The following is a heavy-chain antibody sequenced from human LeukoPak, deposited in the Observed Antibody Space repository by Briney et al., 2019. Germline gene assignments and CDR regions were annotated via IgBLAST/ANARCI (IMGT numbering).Heavy chain of an antibody. CDR3: AKDVLLWFGELAPVDY. J-gene: IGHJ4*02. V-gene: IGHV3-23*01. Sequence: PGGSLRLSCAASGFTFSSYAMSWVRQAPGKGLEWVSAISGSGGSTYYADSVKGRFTISRDNSKNTLYLQMNSLRAEDTAVYYCAKDVLLWFGELAPVDYWGQGTLVTVSS. CDR1: GFTFSSYA. D-gene: IGHD3-10*01. CDR2: ISGSGGST.